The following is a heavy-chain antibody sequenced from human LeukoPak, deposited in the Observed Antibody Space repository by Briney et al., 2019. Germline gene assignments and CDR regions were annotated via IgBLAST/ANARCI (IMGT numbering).Heavy chain of an antibody. V-gene: IGHV1-18*01. CDR2: ISAYNGNT. J-gene: IGHJ6*03. Sequence: GASVKVSCKASGYTFTSYGISWVRQAPGQGLEWMGWISAYNGNTNYAQKLQGGVTMTTDTSTSTAYMELRSLRSDDTAVYYCARAPFDIVVVPAAINYYMDVWGKGTTVTISS. CDR3: ARAPFDIVVVPAAINYYMDV. D-gene: IGHD2-2*02. CDR1: GYTFTSYG.